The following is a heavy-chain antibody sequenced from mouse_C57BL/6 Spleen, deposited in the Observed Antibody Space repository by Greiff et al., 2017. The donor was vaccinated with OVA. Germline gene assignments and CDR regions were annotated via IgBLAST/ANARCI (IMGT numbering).Heavy chain of an antibody. CDR3: ARRGGREYFDY. Sequence: VQLQQSGPELVKPGASVKISCKASGYAFSSSWMNWVKQRPGKGLEWIGRIYPGDGDTNYNGKFKGKATLTADKSSSTAYMQLSSLTSEDSAVYFCARRGGREYFDYGGQGTTLTVSS. CDR1: GYAFSSSW. CDR2: IYPGDGDT. D-gene: IGHD3-3*01. J-gene: IGHJ2*01. V-gene: IGHV1-82*01.